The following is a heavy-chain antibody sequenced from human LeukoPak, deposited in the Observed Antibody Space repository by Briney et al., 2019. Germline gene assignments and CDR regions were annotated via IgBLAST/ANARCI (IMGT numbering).Heavy chain of an antibody. J-gene: IGHJ4*02. V-gene: IGHV4-59*08. Sequence: PSETLSLTCTVSGGSISSYYWSWIRQPPGKGLEWIGYIYYSGSTNYNPSLKSRVTISVDTSKNQFSLNLSSVTAADTAVYYCARHLGMTTVTPFDYWGQGTLVTVSS. CDR3: ARHLGMTTVTPFDY. D-gene: IGHD4-17*01. CDR1: GGSISSYY. CDR2: IYYSGST.